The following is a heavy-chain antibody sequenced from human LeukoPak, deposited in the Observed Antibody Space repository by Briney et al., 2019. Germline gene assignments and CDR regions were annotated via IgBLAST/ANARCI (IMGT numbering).Heavy chain of an antibody. V-gene: IGHV3-23*01. CDR3: AKGYDFWSGYYIGSVGY. CDR1: GFTFSSYV. CDR2: ISGSGGST. D-gene: IGHD3-3*01. J-gene: IGHJ4*02. Sequence: PGGSLRLSCAASGFTFSSYVMSWVRQAPGKGLEWVSAISGSGGSTYYADSVKGRFTISRDNSKNTLYLQMNSLRAEDTAVYYCAKGYDFWSGYYIGSVGYWGQGTLVTVSS.